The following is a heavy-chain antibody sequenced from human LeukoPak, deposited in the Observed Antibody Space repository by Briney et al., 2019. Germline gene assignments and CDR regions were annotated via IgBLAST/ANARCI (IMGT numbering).Heavy chain of an antibody. Sequence: GGSLRLSCAASGFTFSSYSMNWVRQAPGKGLEWVSSISSSSSYIYYADSVKGRFTISRDNAKNSLYPQMNSLRAEDTAVYYCAREGYDSSGYYLTKVYYYYYYMDVWGKGTTVTISS. CDR3: AREGYDSSGYYLTKVYYYYYYMDV. J-gene: IGHJ6*03. CDR1: GFTFSSYS. D-gene: IGHD3-22*01. V-gene: IGHV3-21*01. CDR2: ISSSSSYI.